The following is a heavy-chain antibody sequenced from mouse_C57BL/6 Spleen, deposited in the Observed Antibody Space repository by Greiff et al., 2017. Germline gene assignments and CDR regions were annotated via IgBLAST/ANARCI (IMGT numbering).Heavy chain of an antibody. Sequence: QVQLKQSGPELVKPGASVKISCKASGYAFSSSWMNWVKQRPGKGLEWIGRIYPGDGDTNYNGKFKGKATLTADKSSSTAYMQLSSLTSEDSAVYFCARDGYYHVWYFDVWGTGTTVTVSS. V-gene: IGHV1-82*01. CDR1: GYAFSSSW. CDR2: IYPGDGDT. CDR3: ARDGYYHVWYFDV. J-gene: IGHJ1*03. D-gene: IGHD2-3*01.